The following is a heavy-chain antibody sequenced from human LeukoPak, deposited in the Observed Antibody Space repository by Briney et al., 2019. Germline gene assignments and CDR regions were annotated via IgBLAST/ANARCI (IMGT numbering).Heavy chain of an antibody. D-gene: IGHD3-22*01. V-gene: IGHV4-59*01. Sequence: PSETLSLTCTVSGGSISSYYWSWIRQPPGKGLEWIGYIYYSGSTNYNPSLKSRVTISVDTSKNHLSLKLSSVTAADTAVYYCAGFTYYYDSSGYYYVKESGDHWGQGTLVTVSS. CDR1: GGSISSYY. CDR2: IYYSGST. J-gene: IGHJ4*02. CDR3: AGFTYYYDSSGYYYVKESGDH.